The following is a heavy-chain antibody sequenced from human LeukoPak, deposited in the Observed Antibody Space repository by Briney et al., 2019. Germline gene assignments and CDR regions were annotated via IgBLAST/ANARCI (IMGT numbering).Heavy chain of an antibody. CDR3: AKGTTVVTEEGSIDY. Sequence: PGGSLRLSCAASGFTFSSYAMSWVRQAPGKGLEWVSAISGSGGSTYYADSVKGRFTISRDNSKNTLYLQMNSLRAEDTAVYYCAKGTTVVTEEGSIDYWGQGTLVTVSS. V-gene: IGHV3-23*01. CDR1: GFTFSSYA. J-gene: IGHJ4*02. CDR2: ISGSGGST. D-gene: IGHD4-23*01.